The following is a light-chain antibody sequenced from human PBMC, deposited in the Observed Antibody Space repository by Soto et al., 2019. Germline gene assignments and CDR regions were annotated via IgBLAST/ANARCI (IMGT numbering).Light chain of an antibody. CDR3: QPRSYRPPGYA. V-gene: IGKV3-11*01. CDR1: QSVCTS. J-gene: IGKJ2*01. CDR2: DAS. Sequence: EVVLTQSPDTLSLSPGDRATLSCRASQSVCTSLGWYQQKFGQAPRLLIYDASKRATDIPARFSGSGSGTDFTLTISSLAPEDFAVYYCQPRSYRPPGYAFGQGTRLEI.